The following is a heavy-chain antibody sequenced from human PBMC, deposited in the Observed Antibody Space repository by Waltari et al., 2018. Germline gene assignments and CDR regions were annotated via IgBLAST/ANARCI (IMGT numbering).Heavy chain of an antibody. D-gene: IGHD3-10*01. J-gene: IGHJ3*02. CDR3: TRFPQYGSGSGGSSDAIDI. CDR2: MISGGVRT. Sequence: EVQVVESGGGLVQPGGSLRLSCAAPGFSLSSYWMHWVRQAPGKGLGGEKRMISGGVRTGHAGKADSLKGRVTMSRDKTENTRYMEMNRLGAEKTAVYYCTRFPQYGSGSGGSSDAIDIWGQGTMVTVSS. CDR1: GFSLSSYW. V-gene: IGHV3-74*01.